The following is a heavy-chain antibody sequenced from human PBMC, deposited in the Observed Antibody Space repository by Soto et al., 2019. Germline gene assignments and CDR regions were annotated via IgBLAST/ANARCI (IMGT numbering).Heavy chain of an antibody. J-gene: IGHJ6*02. D-gene: IGHD1-1*01. CDR3: ARVESGYYYGMDG. Sequence: GASVKVSCKASGYTFTGYYMHWVRQAPGQGLEWMGWINPNSGGTNYAQKFQGWVTMTRDTSISTAYMELSRLRSDDTAVYYCARVESGYYYGMDGWGQGTTVTVAS. V-gene: IGHV1-2*04. CDR2: INPNSGGT. CDR1: GYTFTGYY.